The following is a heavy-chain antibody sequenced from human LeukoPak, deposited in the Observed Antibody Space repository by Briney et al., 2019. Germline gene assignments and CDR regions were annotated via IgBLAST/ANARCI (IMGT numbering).Heavy chain of an antibody. Sequence: GGSLRLSCAASGFTVSSNYMSWVRQAPGKGLEWFSVIYSGGSTYYADSVKGRFTISRDSSKNTLYLQMNSLRAEDTAVYYCASDGIVGGTPGYFDYWGQGTLVTVSS. CDR3: ASDGIVGGTPGYFDY. CDR1: GFTVSSNY. CDR2: IYSGGST. V-gene: IGHV3-53*01. D-gene: IGHD1-26*01. J-gene: IGHJ4*02.